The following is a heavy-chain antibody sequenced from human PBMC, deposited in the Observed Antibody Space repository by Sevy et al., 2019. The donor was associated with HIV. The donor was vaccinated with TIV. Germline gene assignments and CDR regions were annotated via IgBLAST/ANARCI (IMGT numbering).Heavy chain of an antibody. CDR2: IKQDGSEK. Sequence: GESLKISCAASGFTFSSYWMSWVRQAPGKGLEWVANIKQDGSEKYYVDSVKGRFTISRDNAKNSLYLQMNSLRAEDTAVYYCARDPRYNWGGYYGMDVWGQGTTVTVSS. CDR3: ARDPRYNWGGYYGMDV. CDR1: GFTFSSYW. V-gene: IGHV3-7*03. D-gene: IGHD1-20*01. J-gene: IGHJ6*02.